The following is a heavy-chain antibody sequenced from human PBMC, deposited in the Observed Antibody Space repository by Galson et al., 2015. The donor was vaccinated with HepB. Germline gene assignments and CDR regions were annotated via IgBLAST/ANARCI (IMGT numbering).Heavy chain of an antibody. D-gene: IGHD2/OR15-2a*01. CDR1: GFTFSSYG. V-gene: IGHV3-33*01. J-gene: IGHJ6*02. CDR2: IWYDGSNK. CDR3: ARGGILDEYYYGMDV. Sequence: SLRLSCAASGFTFSSYGMHWVRQAPGKGLEWVAVIWYDGSNKYYADSVKGRFTISRDNSKNTLYLQMSSLRAEDTAVYYCARGGILDEYYYGMDVWGQGTTVTVSS.